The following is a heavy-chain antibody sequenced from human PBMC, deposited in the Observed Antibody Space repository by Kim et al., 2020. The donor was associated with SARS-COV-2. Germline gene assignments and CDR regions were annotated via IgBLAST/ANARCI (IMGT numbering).Heavy chain of an antibody. J-gene: IGHJ4*02. CDR2: IYHSGST. CDR3: ARSTLGITMVRGFDY. Sequence: SETLSLTCAVSGGSISSSNWWSWVRQPPGKGLEWIGEIYHSGSTNYNPSLKSRVTISVDKSKNQFSLKLSSVTAADTAVYYCARSTLGITMVRGFDYWGQGTLVTVSS. CDR1: GGSISSSNW. V-gene: IGHV4-4*02. D-gene: IGHD3-10*01.